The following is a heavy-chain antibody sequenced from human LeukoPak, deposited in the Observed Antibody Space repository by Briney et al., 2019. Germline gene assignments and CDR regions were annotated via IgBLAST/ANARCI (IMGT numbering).Heavy chain of an antibody. CDR2: MWYDGTNR. CDR1: GFTFTNYG. CDR3: ARRLLTGYYEF. D-gene: IGHD3-9*01. J-gene: IGHJ4*02. V-gene: IGHV3-33*01. Sequence: GGSLRLSCAASGFTFTNYGILWVRQAPGKGLEWVAVMWYDGTNRYYADSVKGRFTISRDNSKNTVYLQLNSLRAEDTAVYYCARRLLTGYYEFWGQGTLVTVSS.